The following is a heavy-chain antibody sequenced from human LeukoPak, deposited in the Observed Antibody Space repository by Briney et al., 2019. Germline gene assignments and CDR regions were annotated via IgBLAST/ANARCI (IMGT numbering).Heavy chain of an antibody. D-gene: IGHD3-22*01. V-gene: IGHV4-34*01. CDR2: INHSGST. CDR1: GGSFSGYY. J-gene: IGHJ4*02. Sequence: SSETLSLTCAVYGGSFSGYYWSWIRQPPGKGLEWIGEINHSGSTNYNPSLKSRVTISVDTSKNQFSLKLSSVTAADTAVYYCARASYSYDINGWVPFDYWGQGTLVTVSS. CDR3: ARASYSYDINGWVPFDY.